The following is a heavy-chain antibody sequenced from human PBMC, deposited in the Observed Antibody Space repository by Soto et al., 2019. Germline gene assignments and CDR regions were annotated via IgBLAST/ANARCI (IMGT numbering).Heavy chain of an antibody. CDR1: GYTFTDYY. J-gene: IGHJ6*02. CDR2: VDPEDGET. D-gene: IGHD3-3*01. V-gene: IGHV1-69-2*01. CDR3: ATVRASRCRYDSYGMDV. Sequence: EVQLVQSGAEVKKPGATVKISCKVSGYTFTDYYMHWVQQAPGKGLEWMGLVDPEDGETIYAEKFQGRVTITADTSTDTVSMELSSLRSEDTAVYYCATVRASRCRYDSYGMDVWGQGTTVTVSS.